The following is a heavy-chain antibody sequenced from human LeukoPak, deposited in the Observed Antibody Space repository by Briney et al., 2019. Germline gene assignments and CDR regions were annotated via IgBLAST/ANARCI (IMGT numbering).Heavy chain of an antibody. V-gene: IGHV4-39*01. D-gene: IGHD1-26*01. J-gene: IGHJ3*02. Sequence: PSETLSLTCNVSGGSISSSSYYWVWIRQPPGKALEWFGSIYYSGSTYYNPSLKSRVTISGDTSKNQFSLKLSSVTAADTAVYYCARPYSGSYYGDAFDIWGQGTMVTVSS. CDR2: IYYSGST. CDR1: GGSISSSSYY. CDR3: ARPYSGSYYGDAFDI.